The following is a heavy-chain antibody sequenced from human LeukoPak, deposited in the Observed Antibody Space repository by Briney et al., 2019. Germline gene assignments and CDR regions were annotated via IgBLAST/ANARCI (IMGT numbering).Heavy chain of an antibody. V-gene: IGHV3-30-3*01. Sequence: PGRSLRHSCAASGFTFSSYAMHWVRQAPGKGLEWVAVISYDGSNKYYADSVKGRFTISRDNSKNTLYLQMNSLRAEDTAVYYCARGPIWYDSSGYYPPTGYWGQGTLVTVSS. CDR3: ARGPIWYDSSGYYPPTGY. J-gene: IGHJ4*02. D-gene: IGHD3-22*01. CDR2: ISYDGSNK. CDR1: GFTFSSYA.